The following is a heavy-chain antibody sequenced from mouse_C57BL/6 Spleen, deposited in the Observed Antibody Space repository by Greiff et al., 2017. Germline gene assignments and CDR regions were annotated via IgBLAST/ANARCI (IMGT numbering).Heavy chain of an antibody. CDR1: GYTFTDYE. Sequence: VQLQPSGAELVRPGASVTLSCKASGYTFTDYEMHWVKQTPVHGLEWIGAIDPETGGTAYNQKFKGKAILTADKSSSTAYMELRSLTSEDSAVYYCTGGYSYWGQGTTLTVSS. J-gene: IGHJ2*01. CDR3: TGGYSY. CDR2: IDPETGGT. V-gene: IGHV1-15*01. D-gene: IGHD2-3*01.